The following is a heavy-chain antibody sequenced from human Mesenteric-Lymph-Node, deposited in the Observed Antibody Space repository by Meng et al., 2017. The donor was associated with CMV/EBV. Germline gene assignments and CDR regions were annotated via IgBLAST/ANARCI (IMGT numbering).Heavy chain of an antibody. CDR3: ARDLGYFYFDY. Sequence: GESLKISCAASGFSFSSYGMAWVRQPPGKGLEWVTSITNGGSSTNYADSVKGRFTISRDSSKNTLFLQMNSLRAEDTAVYYCARDLGYFYFDYWGQGTLVTVSS. CDR1: GFSFSSYG. CDR2: ITNGGSST. J-gene: IGHJ4*02. V-gene: IGHV3-23*01. D-gene: IGHD5-18*01.